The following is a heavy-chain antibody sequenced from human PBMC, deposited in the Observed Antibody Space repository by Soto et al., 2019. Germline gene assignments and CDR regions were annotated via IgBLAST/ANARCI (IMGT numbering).Heavy chain of an antibody. CDR2: IIPIFGTA. J-gene: IGHJ6*02. CDR3: ARDSSMIDYYDSSFPYYYYGMDV. D-gene: IGHD3-22*01. V-gene: IGHV1-69*13. CDR1: EGIFSSYA. Sequence: SVKVSCKASEGIFSSYAISWVRQAPGQGLEWMGGIIPIFGTANYAQKFQGRVTITADESTSTAYMELSSLRSEDTAVYYCARDSSMIDYYDSSFPYYYYGMDVWGQGTTVTVSS.